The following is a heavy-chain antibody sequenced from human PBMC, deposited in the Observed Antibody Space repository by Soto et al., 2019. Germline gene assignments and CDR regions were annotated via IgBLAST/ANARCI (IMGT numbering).Heavy chain of an antibody. CDR2: ISSSSSTI. CDR3: AGGYCSGGSCSRAAFDI. CDR1: GFTFSSYS. D-gene: IGHD2-15*01. J-gene: IGHJ3*02. V-gene: IGHV3-48*01. Sequence: GGSLRLSCAASGFTFSSYSMNWVRQAPGKGLEWVSYISSSSSTIYYADSVKGRFTISRDNAKNSLYLQMNSLRAEDTAVYYCAGGYCSGGSCSRAAFDIWGQGTMVTVSS.